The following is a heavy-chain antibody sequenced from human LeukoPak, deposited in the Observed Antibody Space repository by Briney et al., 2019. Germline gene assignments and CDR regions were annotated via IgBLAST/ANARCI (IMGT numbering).Heavy chain of an antibody. CDR2: ISSSGSTK. CDR3: ARDAANYYDSSAAYYYVMDV. Sequence: PGGSLRLSCAAYGFTFSSYEMNWVRQAPGKGLEWVSYISSSGSTKYYADSVKGRFTISRDNAKNSLYLQMNSLRAEDTAVYYCARDAANYYDSSAAYYYVMDVWGQGTTVTVSS. CDR1: GFTFSSYE. D-gene: IGHD3-22*01. J-gene: IGHJ6*02. V-gene: IGHV3-48*03.